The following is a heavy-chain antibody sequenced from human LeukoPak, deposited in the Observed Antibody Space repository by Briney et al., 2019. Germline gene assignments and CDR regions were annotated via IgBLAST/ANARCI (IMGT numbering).Heavy chain of an antibody. D-gene: IGHD4-17*01. CDR2: ISAYNGNT. Sequence: ASVKVSCKASGYTFTNYGISWVRQAPGQGLEWMGCISAYNGNTYYAHTLQGRVTVTRDKSKSTVYMELNSLRSDDTAVYFCARYHYGDYPGHYYNGMDVWGQGTTVTVSS. J-gene: IGHJ6*02. CDR3: ARYHYGDYPGHYYNGMDV. V-gene: IGHV1-18*01. CDR1: GYTFTNYG.